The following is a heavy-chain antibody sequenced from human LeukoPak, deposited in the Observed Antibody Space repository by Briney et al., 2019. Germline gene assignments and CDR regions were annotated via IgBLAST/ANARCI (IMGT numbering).Heavy chain of an antibody. CDR2: IYPDDSDA. D-gene: IGHD3-10*01. V-gene: IGHV5-51*01. CDR3: ARGAYGSGSYYNYYGMDI. CDR1: GYSFATRW. Sequence: GESLKISCKGSGYSFATRWVAWVRQMPGKGLEWMGIIYPDDSDARYSPSFQGQVTISADKSISTAYLQWSSLKASDTAMYFCARGAYGSGSYYNYYGMDIWGQGTPVTVSS. J-gene: IGHJ6*02.